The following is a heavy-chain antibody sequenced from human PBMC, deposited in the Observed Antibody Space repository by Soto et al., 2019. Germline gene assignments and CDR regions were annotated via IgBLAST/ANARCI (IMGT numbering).Heavy chain of an antibody. CDR2: IFSDNER. V-gene: IGHV2-26*01. D-gene: IGHD4-17*01. CDR3: ARMNVDSYQFYYAMDV. CDR1: GFSLTTGKMG. J-gene: IGHJ6*02. Sequence: SGPTLVNPTETLTLTCTVSGFSLTTGKMGVSWIRQPPGKALEWPAHIFSDNERSYSTSLQGRLTISKDTSGSQVVLSMTNADPVDTATYYCARMNVDSYQFYYAMDVWGQGTTVTVSS.